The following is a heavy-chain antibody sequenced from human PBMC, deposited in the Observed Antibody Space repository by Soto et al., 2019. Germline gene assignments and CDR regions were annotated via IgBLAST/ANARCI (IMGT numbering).Heavy chain of an antibody. CDR3: ARDLSSGGTNACDI. J-gene: IGHJ3*02. D-gene: IGHD2-15*01. CDR1: RFTFSSYG. Sequence: ESGGGVVQPGRSLRLSCAASRFTFSSYGMHWVRQAPGKGLEWVAVIWYDGSNKYSADSVKGRFTISRDNSKNTLYLQMNSLRAEDTAVYYCARDLSSGGTNACDIWGQGTVVTVSS. V-gene: IGHV3-33*01. CDR2: IWYDGSNK.